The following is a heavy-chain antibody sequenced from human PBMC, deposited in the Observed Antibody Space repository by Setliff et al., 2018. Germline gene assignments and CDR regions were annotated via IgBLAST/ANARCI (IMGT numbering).Heavy chain of an antibody. CDR3: ARAVTTPYYFDY. Sequence: SVKVSCKASGGTFSSYANSWVRQAPGQGLEWMGGIIPIFGTANYAQKFQGRVTITTDESTSTAYMELSSLRSEDTAVYYCARAVTTPYYFDYWGQGTLVTVSS. D-gene: IGHD3-3*01. CDR1: GGTFSSYA. J-gene: IGHJ4*02. CDR2: IIPIFGTA. V-gene: IGHV1-69*05.